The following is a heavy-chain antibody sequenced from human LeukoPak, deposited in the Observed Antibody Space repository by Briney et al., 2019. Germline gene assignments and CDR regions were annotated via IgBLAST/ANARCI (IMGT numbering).Heavy chain of an antibody. CDR2: ISAYNGNT. D-gene: IGHD6-13*01. CDR3: ARDREMEQQLVRIDY. V-gene: IGHV1-18*01. CDR1: GYTFTSYG. Sequence: ASVKVSCKASGYTFTSYGISWVRQAPGQGLEWMGWISAYNGNTNYAQKLQGRVTMTTDTSTSTAYMELRSLRSDDTAVYYRARDREMEQQLVRIDYWGQGTLVTVSS. J-gene: IGHJ4*02.